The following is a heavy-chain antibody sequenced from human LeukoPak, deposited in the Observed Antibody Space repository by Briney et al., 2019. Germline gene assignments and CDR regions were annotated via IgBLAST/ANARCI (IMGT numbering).Heavy chain of an antibody. Sequence: GGSLRFSCAASGFVFSNNEMHWVRQAPGKGLEWVAYFSRDGNDVHYADSARGRFTISSDKSTNSVVLQMNRLRVEDTAVYYCARGRLLRLESFFDLWGQGTLVTVSS. CDR2: FSRDGNDV. V-gene: IGHV3-48*03. CDR3: ARGRLLRLESFFDL. D-gene: IGHD2-21*01. J-gene: IGHJ4*02. CDR1: GFVFSNNE.